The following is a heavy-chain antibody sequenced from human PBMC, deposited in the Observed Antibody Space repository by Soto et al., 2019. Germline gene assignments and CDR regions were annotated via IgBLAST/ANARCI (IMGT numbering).Heavy chain of an antibody. CDR1: GFTVSNNY. CDR3: ARESEDLTSNFDY. CDR2: IYTGGTT. J-gene: IGHJ4*02. V-gene: IGHV3-53*01. Sequence: SLRLSCAASGFTVSNNYMSWVRQAPGKGLEWVSVIYTGGTTYYADSVKGRFAISRDNAKNTLYLQMNSLRAEDTAVYYCARESEDLTSNFDYWGQGTLVTVSS.